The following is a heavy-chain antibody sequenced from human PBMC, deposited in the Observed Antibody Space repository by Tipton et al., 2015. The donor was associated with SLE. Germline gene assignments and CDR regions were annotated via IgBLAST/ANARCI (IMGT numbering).Heavy chain of an antibody. CDR1: GFTFGDYA. CDR3: SRPPPPDDYSYHYYMDV. D-gene: IGHD6-6*01. Sequence: SLRLSCTASGFTFGDYAMSWFRQAPGKGLEWVGFIRSRAYGGTTEYAASVKGRFTISRDDSKSIAYLQMNSLKTEDTAVYYCSRPPPPDDYSYHYYMDVWGKGTTVTVSS. V-gene: IGHV3-49*03. CDR2: IRSRAYGGTT. J-gene: IGHJ6*03.